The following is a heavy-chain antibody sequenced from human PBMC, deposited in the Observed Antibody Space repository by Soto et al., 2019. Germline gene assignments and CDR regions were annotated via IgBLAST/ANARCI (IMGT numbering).Heavy chain of an antibody. Sequence: GGSLRLSCAASGFTFSSHWMNWVRQAPGKGLVWVSRISGDGRTTSHADSVKGRFTISRDNAKNTLYLQMNSLRVEDTAVYYCARGVPNCSSSSCYFDFWGQGILVTVSS. D-gene: IGHD2-2*01. CDR2: ISGDGRTT. CDR1: GFTFSSHW. V-gene: IGHV3-74*01. J-gene: IGHJ4*02. CDR3: ARGVPNCSSSSCYFDF.